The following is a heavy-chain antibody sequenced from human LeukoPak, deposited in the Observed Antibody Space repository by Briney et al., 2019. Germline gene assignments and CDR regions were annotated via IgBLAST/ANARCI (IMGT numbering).Heavy chain of an antibody. Sequence: ASVKVSCKASGYTFTSYYMHWVRQAPGQGLEWMGIINPSGGSTSYAQKFQGRVAMTRDTSISTAYMELSRLRSDDTALYYCARVRFGDPFDYWGQGTLVTVSS. CDR2: INPSGGST. J-gene: IGHJ4*02. CDR3: ARVRFGDPFDY. CDR1: GYTFTSYY. D-gene: IGHD3-10*01. V-gene: IGHV1-46*01.